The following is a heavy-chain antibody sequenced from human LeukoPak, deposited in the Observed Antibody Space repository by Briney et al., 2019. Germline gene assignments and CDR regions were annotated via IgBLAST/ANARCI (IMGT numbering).Heavy chain of an antibody. Sequence: TVKVSCKASGYTFSNFGISWVRQAPGQGLEWMGWISGNNDNRNYGQNFQGRFTVTSDSSTSTAYMELRNLRSDDTAVYYCARDGISTDDYWGQGTLVTVSS. CDR1: GYTFSNFG. D-gene: IGHD2-2*01. J-gene: IGHJ4*02. CDR3: ARDGISTDDY. CDR2: ISGNNDNR. V-gene: IGHV1-18*01.